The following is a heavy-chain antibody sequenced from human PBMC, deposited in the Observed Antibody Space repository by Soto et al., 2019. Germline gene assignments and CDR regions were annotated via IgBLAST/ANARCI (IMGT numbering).Heavy chain of an antibody. J-gene: IGHJ4*01. CDR2: IYHSGTI. V-gene: IGHV4-38-2*01. D-gene: IGHD3-3*01. CDR1: GDSISRVYY. Sequence: PSETLSLTCAVSGDSISRVYYWAWIRQPPGKGLEWIGSIYHSGTIYYNPSLRSRVTISVDTSMNQFSLKLSSVTAADSALYYCARTDTVGYYPYF. CDR3: ARTDTVGYYPYF.